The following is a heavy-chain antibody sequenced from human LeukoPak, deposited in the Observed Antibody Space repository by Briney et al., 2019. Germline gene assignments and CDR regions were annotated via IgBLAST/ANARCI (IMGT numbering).Heavy chain of an antibody. D-gene: IGHD6-13*01. J-gene: IGHJ5*02. CDR3: ARRPIAAGNNWFNP. V-gene: IGHV4-39*01. Sequence: SETLSLTCTVSGGSISSAAYYWGWVRQPPGKGLDWIGSIYYTGTTYYSPSLQTRATLSFDTSKNQFSLKLTSVTAADTAVYFCARRPIAAGNNWFNPWGQGTLVTVSS. CDR2: IYYTGTT. CDR1: GGSISSAAYY.